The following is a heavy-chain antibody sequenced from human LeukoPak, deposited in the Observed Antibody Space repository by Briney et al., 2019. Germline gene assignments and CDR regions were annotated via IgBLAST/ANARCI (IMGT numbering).Heavy chain of an antibody. Sequence: GASVKVSCKASGYTFTGYYMHWVRQAPGQGLEWMGWINPNSGGTNYAQKFQGRVTMTRDTSISTAYMEPSRLRSDDTAVYYCARVYTVTGSGDFDYWGQGTLVTVSS. CDR2: INPNSGGT. V-gene: IGHV1-2*02. J-gene: IGHJ4*02. D-gene: IGHD4-11*01. CDR1: GYTFTGYY. CDR3: ARVYTVTGSGDFDY.